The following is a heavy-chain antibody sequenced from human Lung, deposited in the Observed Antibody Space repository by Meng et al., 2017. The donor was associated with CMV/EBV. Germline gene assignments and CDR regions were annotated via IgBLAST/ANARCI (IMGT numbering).Heavy chain of an antibody. V-gene: IGHV3-30*02. D-gene: IGHD3-16*01. Sequence: GGSXRLXXAASGFRFDDYGMHWVRQTPGKGLEWVAFIRHDGTNKFYGDSVKGRFTISRDNSKNTAYLQMNSLRPEETAVYYCAKDLLLFGGPNAYFDQWGQGXLVTVSS. CDR1: GFRFDDYG. CDR2: IRHDGTNK. CDR3: AKDLLLFGGPNAYFDQ. J-gene: IGHJ4*02.